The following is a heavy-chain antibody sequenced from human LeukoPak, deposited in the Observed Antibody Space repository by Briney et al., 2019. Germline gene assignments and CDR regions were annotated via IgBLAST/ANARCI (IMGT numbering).Heavy chain of an antibody. CDR3: ARDIYYDSSGFDY. V-gene: IGHV3-33*08. D-gene: IGHD3-22*01. J-gene: IGHJ4*02. CDR1: GFTFSSYG. CDR2: IWYDGSNK. Sequence: PGGSLRLSCAASGFTFSSYGMHWVRQAPGKGLEWVAVIWYDGSNKYYADSVKGRFTISRDNSKNTLYLQMNSLRAEDTAVYYCARDIYYDSSGFDYWGQGTLVTVSS.